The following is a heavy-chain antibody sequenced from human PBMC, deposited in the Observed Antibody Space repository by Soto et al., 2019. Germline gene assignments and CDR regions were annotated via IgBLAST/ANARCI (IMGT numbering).Heavy chain of an antibody. J-gene: IGHJ4*02. Sequence: QVQLVESGGGVVQPGTSLTLSCAASGFTLSRNGMHWVRQAPGKGLEWVAILWNDGNTKYYADSVQGRFDISRDSSRNTLYLQMNSLRVDDTAIYYCARDYGDLGYDSWGQGTLVTVSS. V-gene: IGHV3-33*01. CDR3: ARDYGDLGYDS. CDR1: GFTLSRNG. CDR2: LWNDGNTK. D-gene: IGHD4-17*01.